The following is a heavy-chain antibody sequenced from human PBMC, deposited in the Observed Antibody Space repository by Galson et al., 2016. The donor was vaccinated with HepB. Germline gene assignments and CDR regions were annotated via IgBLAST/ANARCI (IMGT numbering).Heavy chain of an antibody. CDR1: GFTFSKYS. Sequence: SLRLSCAASGFTFSKYSMNWVRQAPGKGLEWISYINGNSDAIYHADSVKGRFTISRDNAKNSLYLRMNSLRDEDTAVYYCARDKDWASDYWGQGTLVVVSS. D-gene: IGHD3/OR15-3a*01. J-gene: IGHJ4*02. CDR2: INGNSDAI. V-gene: IGHV3-48*02. CDR3: ARDKDWASDY.